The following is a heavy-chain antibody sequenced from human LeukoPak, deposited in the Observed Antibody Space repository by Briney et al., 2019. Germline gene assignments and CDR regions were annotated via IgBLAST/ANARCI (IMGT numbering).Heavy chain of an antibody. CDR1: GYTLTELS. J-gene: IGHJ5*02. Sequence: ASVKVSCKGSGYTLTELSMHWVRQAPGKGLEWMGGFDPEDGETTYAQRFQGRVTMTEDTSTDTAYMELSSLRSEDTAVYYCATLIDSYGLNWFDPWGQGTLVTVSS. V-gene: IGHV1-24*01. D-gene: IGHD5-18*01. CDR2: FDPEDGET. CDR3: ATLIDSYGLNWFDP.